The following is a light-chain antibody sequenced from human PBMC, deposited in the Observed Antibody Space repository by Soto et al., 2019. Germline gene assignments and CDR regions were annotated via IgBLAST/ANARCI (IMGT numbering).Light chain of an antibody. CDR1: SSDVGGYNY. J-gene: IGLJ1*01. Sequence: QSALTQPASVSGSPGQSITISCTGTSSDVGGYNYVSWYQQHPGKAPKLMIYEVNNRPSGVSSRFSGSKSGNTASLTISGLQAEDEADYYCSSYTVTSITLYVFGTGIKLTVL. V-gene: IGLV2-14*01. CDR2: EVN. CDR3: SSYTVTSITLYV.